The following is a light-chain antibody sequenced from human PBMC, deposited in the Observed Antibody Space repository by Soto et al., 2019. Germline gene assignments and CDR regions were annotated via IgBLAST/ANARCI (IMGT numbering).Light chain of an antibody. J-gene: IGKJ4*01. CDR1: QSISSY. Sequence: DIQMTQSPSSLSASVGDRVTITCRASQSISSYLNWYQQKPGKAPKLLIYAASSLQSGVPSRFSGSGSGPDLTLTISSLQPEDFATYYCQQSYSTPLTFGGGTKVEIK. CDR3: QQSYSTPLT. CDR2: AAS. V-gene: IGKV1-39*01.